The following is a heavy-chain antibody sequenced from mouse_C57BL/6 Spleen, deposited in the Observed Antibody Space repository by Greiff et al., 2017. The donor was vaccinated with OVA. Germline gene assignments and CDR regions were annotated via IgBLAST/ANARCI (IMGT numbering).Heavy chain of an antibody. J-gene: IGHJ1*03. CDR1: GFTFSDYG. V-gene: IGHV5-17*01. CDR2: ISSGSSTI. CDR3: ARGGAYWYFDV. Sequence: EVMLVESGGGLVKPGGSLKLSCAASGFTFSDYGMHWVRQAPEKGLEWVAYISSGSSTIYYADTVKGRFTISRDNAKNTLFLQMTSLRSEDTAMYYCARGGAYWYFDVWGTGTTVTVSS.